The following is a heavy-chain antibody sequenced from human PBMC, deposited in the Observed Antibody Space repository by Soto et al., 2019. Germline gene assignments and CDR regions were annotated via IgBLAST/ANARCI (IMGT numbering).Heavy chain of an antibody. CDR2: INPNSGGT. Sequence: ASVKVSCKASGYTFTGYYMHGVRQAPGQGLEWMGWINPNSGGTTYAQKFQGRVTMTRDTSISTAYMELSTLTSDDTAVYYCARDSSSGGSYYYFDSWGQGTLVTVSS. CDR3: ARDSSSGGSYYYFDS. J-gene: IGHJ4*02. D-gene: IGHD1-26*01. V-gene: IGHV1-2*02. CDR1: GYTFTGYY.